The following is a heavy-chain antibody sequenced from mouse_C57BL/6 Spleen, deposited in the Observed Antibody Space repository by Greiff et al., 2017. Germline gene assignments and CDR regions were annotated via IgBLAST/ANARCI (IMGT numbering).Heavy chain of an antibody. D-gene: IGHD2-2*01. V-gene: IGHV5-17*01. J-gene: IGHJ4*01. CDR2: ISSGSSTI. CDR3: ARNGYADYYAMDY. CDR1: GFTFSDYG. Sequence: EVNVVESGGGLVKPGGSLKLSCAASGFTFSDYGMHWVRQAPEKGLEWVAYISSGSSTIYYADTVKGRFTISRDNAKNTLFLQMTSLRSEDTAMYYCARNGYADYYAMDYWGQGTSVTVSS.